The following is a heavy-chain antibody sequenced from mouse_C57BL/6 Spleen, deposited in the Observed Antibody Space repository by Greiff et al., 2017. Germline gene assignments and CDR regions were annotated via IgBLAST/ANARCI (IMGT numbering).Heavy chain of an antibody. CDR2: IYPRSGNT. D-gene: IGHD3-2*02. CDR3: ARVRDSSGYVDY. J-gene: IGHJ2*01. CDR1: GYTFTSYG. V-gene: IGHV1-81*01. Sequence: VQLVESGAELARPGASVKLSCKASGYTFTSYGISWVKQRTGQGLEWIGEIYPRSGNTYYNEKFKGKATLTADKSSSTAYMELRSLTSEDSAVYFCARVRDSSGYVDYWGQGTTLTVSS.